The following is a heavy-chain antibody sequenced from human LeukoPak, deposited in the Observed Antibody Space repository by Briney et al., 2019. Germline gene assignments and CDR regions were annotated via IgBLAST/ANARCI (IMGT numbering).Heavy chain of an antibody. J-gene: IGHJ3*01. CDR3: ARVPTPKMRFGDSHTFDV. CDR1: GFTFSSYA. V-gene: IGHV3-30-3*01. D-gene: IGHD3-10*01. Sequence: TGGSLRLSCAASGFTFSSYAMHWVRQAPGKGLEWVAVISYDGSNKYYADSVKGRFTISRDNSKNTLYLQMNSLRAEDTAVYYCARVPTPKMRFGDSHTFDVWGQGTMVIVSS. CDR2: ISYDGSNK.